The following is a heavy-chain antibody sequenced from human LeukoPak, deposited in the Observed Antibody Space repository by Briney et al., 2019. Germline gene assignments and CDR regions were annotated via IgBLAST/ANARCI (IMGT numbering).Heavy chain of an antibody. J-gene: IGHJ4*02. CDR1: GFTFSSYA. D-gene: IGHD3-22*01. CDR2: ISGSGGST. Sequence: WGSLRLSCAASGFTFSSYAMSWVRQAPGKGLEWISAISGSGGSTYYADSVKGRFTISRDNSKNTLYLQMNSLRAEETAVYYCAKEYYYDSSGYPLGFFDYWGQGTLVTVSS. CDR3: AKEYYYDSSGYPLGFFDY. V-gene: IGHV3-23*01.